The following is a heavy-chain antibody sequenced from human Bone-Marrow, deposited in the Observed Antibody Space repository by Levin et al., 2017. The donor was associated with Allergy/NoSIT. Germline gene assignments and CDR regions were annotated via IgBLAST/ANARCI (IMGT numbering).Heavy chain of an antibody. CDR1: GGSFTGSY. CDR3: ARVQGGLRWLGYGLDV. Sequence: SQTLSLTCGLYGGSFTGSYWSWIRQTPGKGLEWIGQINHSADTKYNPSLTSRVPISVDMSKNQFSLQLTSVTAADTAVYYCARVQGGLRWLGYGLDVWGPGTTVTVSS. J-gene: IGHJ6*02. CDR2: INHSADT. V-gene: IGHV4-34*01. D-gene: IGHD4-23*01.